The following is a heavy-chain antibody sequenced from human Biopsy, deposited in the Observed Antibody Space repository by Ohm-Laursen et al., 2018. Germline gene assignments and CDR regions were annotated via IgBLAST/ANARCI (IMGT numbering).Heavy chain of an antibody. J-gene: IGHJ4*02. CDR3: ARRSLDDFWSGAHYYFDY. CDR2: VYYSGST. CDR1: GGSISSRNHY. V-gene: IGHV4-39*01. D-gene: IGHD3-3*01. Sequence: GTLSLTCSVSGGSISSRNHYWGWLRQPPGKGLEWIGHVYYSGSTFYNSSLESRVTVFVDTSKNQFHLRLTSMSASDTAVYYCARRSLDDFWSGAHYYFDYWGLGTLVTVSS.